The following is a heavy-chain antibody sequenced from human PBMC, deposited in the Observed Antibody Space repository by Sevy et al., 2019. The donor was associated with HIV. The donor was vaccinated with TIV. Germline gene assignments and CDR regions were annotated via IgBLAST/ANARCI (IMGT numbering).Heavy chain of an antibody. CDR1: GFTFSSYA. D-gene: IGHD3-16*02. V-gene: IGHV3-30-3*01. CDR2: ISYDGSNK. J-gene: IGHJ4*02. CDR3: ARDGYDYGGGSYLSYYFDY. Sequence: GGSLRLSCAASGFTFSSYAMHWVRQAPGKGLEWVAVISYDGSNKYYADSVKGRFTIPRDNSKNTLYLQMNSLRAEDTAVYYCARDGYDYGGGSYLSYYFDYWGQGTLVTVSS.